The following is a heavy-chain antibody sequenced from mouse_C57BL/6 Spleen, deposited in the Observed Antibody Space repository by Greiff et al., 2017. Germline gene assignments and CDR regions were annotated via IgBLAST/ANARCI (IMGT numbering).Heavy chain of an antibody. Sequence: QVQLQQPGAELVRPGSSVKMSCKASGYTFTSYWMHWVKQRPTQGLEWIGNIHPTDSDTPYNQKFKDKATVTVDQSSSTSYMQLSSLTSEDSAVYYCASSVVAHYPYAMDYWGQGTSVTVSS. CDR3: ASSVVAHYPYAMDY. CDR2: IHPTDSDT. CDR1: GYTFTSYW. J-gene: IGHJ4*01. V-gene: IGHV1-52*01. D-gene: IGHD1-1*01.